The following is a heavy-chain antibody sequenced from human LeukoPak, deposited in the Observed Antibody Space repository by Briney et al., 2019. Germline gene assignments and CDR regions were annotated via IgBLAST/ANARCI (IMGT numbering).Heavy chain of an antibody. D-gene: IGHD1-26*01. J-gene: IGHJ4*02. Sequence: ASVRVSCKASGYTLTYYYIHCVRQAPGQGLEWMGWINPKRGDTEIAQKFQGRVTMTRYTSTSTVFMQLTSPISDDAAVYSCARGGIVGSSWNYGFDYWGQGTLVTVSS. CDR3: ARGGIVGSSWNYGFDY. V-gene: IGHV1-2*02. CDR1: GYTLTYYY. CDR2: INPKRGDT.